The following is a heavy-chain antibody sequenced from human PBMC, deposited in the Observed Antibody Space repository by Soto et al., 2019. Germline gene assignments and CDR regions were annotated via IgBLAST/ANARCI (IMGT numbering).Heavy chain of an antibody. J-gene: IGHJ4*02. D-gene: IGHD2-2*01. CDR1: GYSFPDYW. V-gene: IGHV5-51*01. CDR3: ARDGLSSSTSFDY. CDR2: IYPDDSDA. Sequence: GESLKISXQGSGYSFPDYWIGWVRQVPGKGLEWMGIIYPDDSDAKYSPSFQGQVTMSADKSINTAYLQWSSLKASDTGMYFCARDGLSSSTSFDYWGQGTQVTVSS.